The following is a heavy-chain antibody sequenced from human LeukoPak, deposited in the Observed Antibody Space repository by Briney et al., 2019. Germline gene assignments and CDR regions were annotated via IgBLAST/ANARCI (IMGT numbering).Heavy chain of an antibody. CDR3: AREYYDFWSGYWRAYGMDV. CDR2: ISNSGSTI. D-gene: IGHD3-3*01. CDR1: GFTFSDYY. V-gene: IGHV3-11*01. J-gene: IGHJ6*02. Sequence: PGGSLRLSCAASGFTFSDYYMSWIRQAPGKGLEWVSYISNSGSTIYYADSVKGRFTISRDNAKNSLYLQMNSLRAEDTAVYYCAREYYDFWSGYWRAYGMDVWGQGTTVTVSS.